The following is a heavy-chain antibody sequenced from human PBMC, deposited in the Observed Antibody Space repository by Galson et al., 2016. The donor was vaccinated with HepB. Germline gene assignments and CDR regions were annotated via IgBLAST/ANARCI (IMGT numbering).Heavy chain of an antibody. Sequence: PALVNPTQTLTLTCTFSGFSLTTPGVGVGWIRQPPGKALEWLAVIYWDDDTYYSPSLESRLTITKDSSKNQMVLTMTNMDPVDTGTSFCAHSLSLVGGLVNAFDVWGQGAKVTVSS. CDR2: IYWDDDT. CDR1: GFSLTTPGVG. J-gene: IGHJ3*01. CDR3: AHSLSLVGGLVNAFDV. V-gene: IGHV2-5*02. D-gene: IGHD3/OR15-3a*01.